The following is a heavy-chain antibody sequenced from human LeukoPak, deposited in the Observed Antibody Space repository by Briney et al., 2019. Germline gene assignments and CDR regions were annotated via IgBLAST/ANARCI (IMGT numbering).Heavy chain of an antibody. CDR2: INPSGGST. Sequence: ASVEVSCKASGYTFTSYYMHWVRQAPGQGLEWMGIINPSGGSTSYAQKFQGRVTMTRDTSTSTVYMGLSSLRSEDTAVYYCARDFNGYSYGYSSYYYYYMDVWGKGTTVTVSS. CDR3: ARDFNGYSYGYSSYYYYYMDV. J-gene: IGHJ6*03. CDR1: GYTFTSYY. V-gene: IGHV1-46*01. D-gene: IGHD5-18*01.